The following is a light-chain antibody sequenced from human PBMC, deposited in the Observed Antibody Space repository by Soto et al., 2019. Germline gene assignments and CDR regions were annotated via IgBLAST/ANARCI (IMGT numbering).Light chain of an antibody. CDR3: AAWDDSLKGVL. CDR2: SSN. J-gene: IGLJ2*01. V-gene: IGLV1-44*01. Sequence: QSVLTQPPSASGTPGQRVTISCSGSSSNIGSNAVNWYQQLPGTAPKLLIYSSNQRPSGVPDRFSGSKSGTSASLAISGLQSEDEADYYCAAWDDSLKGVLFGGGTKLTVL. CDR1: SSNIGSNA.